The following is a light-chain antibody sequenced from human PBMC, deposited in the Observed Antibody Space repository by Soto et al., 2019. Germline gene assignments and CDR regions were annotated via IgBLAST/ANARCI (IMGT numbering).Light chain of an antibody. CDR3: QQYNSYSRT. CDR2: AIS. Sequence: DIQMTQSPSSLSASVGDRVTITCRASQSITNYLNWYQQKPGKAPKLLMYAISTLQSGVPSRFSGSGSGTEFTLTISSLQPDDFATYYCQQYNSYSRTFGQGTKVDNK. CDR1: QSITNY. V-gene: IGKV1-5*01. J-gene: IGKJ1*01.